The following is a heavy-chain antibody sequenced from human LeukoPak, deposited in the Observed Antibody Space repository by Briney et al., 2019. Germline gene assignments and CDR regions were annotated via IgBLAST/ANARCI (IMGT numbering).Heavy chain of an antibody. CDR1: GGSISSYY. V-gene: IGHV4-59*01. CDR2: IYYSGST. CDR3: ARRRPPDY. J-gene: IGHJ4*02. Sequence: SETLSLTCTVSGGSISSYYWSWIRQPPGKGLEWIGYIYYSGSTNYNPSLKSRVTVSVDTSKNQFSLKLSSVTAADTAVYYCARRRPPDYWGQGTLVTVSS.